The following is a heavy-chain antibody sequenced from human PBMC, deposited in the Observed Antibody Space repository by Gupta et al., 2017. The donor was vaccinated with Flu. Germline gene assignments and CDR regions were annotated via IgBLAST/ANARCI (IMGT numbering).Heavy chain of an antibody. V-gene: IGHV1-8*01. CDR3: ASSYCIGGSCYSRPSFDY. J-gene: IGHJ4*02. D-gene: IGHD2-15*01. Sequence: QVQLVQSGAEVKKPGASVKVSCKASGYTFTSYDINWVRQATGQGLEWMGWMNPNSGNTGYAKKFQGRVTMTRNTSISTADRELSSLRSEETAVYDCASSYCIGGSCYSRPSFDYGGQGTMVTVYS. CDR2: MNPNSGNT. CDR1: GYTFTSYD.